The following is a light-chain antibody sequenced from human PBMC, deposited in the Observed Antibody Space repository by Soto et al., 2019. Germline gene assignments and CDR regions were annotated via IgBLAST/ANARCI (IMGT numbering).Light chain of an antibody. CDR2: SAS. V-gene: IGKV1-39*01. Sequence: DIQMTQSPSTLSGSVGDRVTITCRASQTISSWLAWYQQKPGKAPKLLIYSASTLQTGVPSRFSGSGSGTDFTLTITSLQPEDFGTYYCHQTYSTPQTFGQGTKVDIK. J-gene: IGKJ1*01. CDR1: QTISSW. CDR3: HQTYSTPQT.